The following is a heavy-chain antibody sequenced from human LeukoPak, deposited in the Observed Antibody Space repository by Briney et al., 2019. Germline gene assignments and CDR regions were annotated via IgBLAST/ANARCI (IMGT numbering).Heavy chain of an antibody. Sequence: PSETLSLTCTVSGGSISSSSYYWGWIRQPPGKGLEWIGSIYYSGSTYYNPSLKSRVTISVDTSKNQFSLKLGSVTAADTAVYYCASQRVGATTGFNYWGQGTLVTVSS. V-gene: IGHV4-39*07. CDR2: IYYSGST. CDR3: ASQRVGATTGFNY. CDR1: GGSISSSSYY. D-gene: IGHD1-26*01. J-gene: IGHJ4*02.